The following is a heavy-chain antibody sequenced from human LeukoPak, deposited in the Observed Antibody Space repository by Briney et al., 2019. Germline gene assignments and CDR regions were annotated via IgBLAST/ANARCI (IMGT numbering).Heavy chain of an antibody. J-gene: IGHJ4*02. D-gene: IGHD5-18*01. Sequence: SETLSLTCTVSGYSISSGYYWGWIRQPPGKGLEWIGSIYHSGSTYYNPSLKSRVTILVDTSKNQFSLKLSSVTAADTAVYYCARDRGYSFGFDYWGQGTLVTVSS. CDR1: GYSISSGYY. V-gene: IGHV4-38-2*02. CDR2: IYHSGST. CDR3: ARDRGYSFGFDY.